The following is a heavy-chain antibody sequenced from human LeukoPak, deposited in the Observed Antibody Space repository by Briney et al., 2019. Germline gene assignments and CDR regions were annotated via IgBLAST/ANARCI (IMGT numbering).Heavy chain of an antibody. Sequence: PGRSLRLSCAASGFTFSSYAMHWVRQAPGKGLEWVAVISYDGSNKYYADSVKGRFTISRDNSKNTLYPQMNSLRAEDTAVYYCARARWDSSGQHNAFDIWGQGTMVTVSS. D-gene: IGHD3-22*01. CDR3: ARARWDSSGQHNAFDI. CDR1: GFTFSSYA. CDR2: ISYDGSNK. V-gene: IGHV3-30*04. J-gene: IGHJ3*02.